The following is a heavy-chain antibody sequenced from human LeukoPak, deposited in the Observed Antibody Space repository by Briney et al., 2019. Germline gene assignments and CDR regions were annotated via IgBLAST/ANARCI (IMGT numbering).Heavy chain of an antibody. Sequence: GGSLRLSCAASGFTVSSDCMSWVRQAPGKGLEWVSAISGSGGSTYYADSVKGRFTISRDNSKNTLYLQMNSLRAEDTAVYYCAKGGGSYYFDYWGQGTLVTVSS. V-gene: IGHV3-23*01. CDR2: ISGSGGST. D-gene: IGHD2-15*01. CDR1: GFTVSSDC. CDR3: AKGGGSYYFDY. J-gene: IGHJ4*02.